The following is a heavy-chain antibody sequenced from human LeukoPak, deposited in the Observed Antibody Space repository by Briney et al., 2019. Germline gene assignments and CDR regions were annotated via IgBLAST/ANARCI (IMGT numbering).Heavy chain of an antibody. CDR2: VNPNSGGT. J-gene: IGHJ5*02. Sequence: GASVKVSCTASGYTFTGDYIHWVRQAPGQGLEWMGWVNPNSGGTNSAQKFQGRVTMTRDTSISTAYMELSRLRSDDTAVYYCAREGVRGVIITDWFDPWGQGTLVTVSS. CDR3: AREGVRGVIITDWFDP. D-gene: IGHD3-10*01. V-gene: IGHV1-2*02. CDR1: GYTFTGDY.